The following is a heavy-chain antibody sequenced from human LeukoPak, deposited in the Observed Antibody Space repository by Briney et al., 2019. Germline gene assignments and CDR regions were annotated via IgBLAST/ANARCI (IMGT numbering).Heavy chain of an antibody. D-gene: IGHD3-22*01. Sequence: PSETLSLTCAVYGRSFSGYYWSWIRQPPGKGLEWIGEINHSGSTNYNPSLKSRVTISVDTSKNQFSLKLSSVTAADTAVYYCARGTNYYYDSSGYPLFDYWGQGTLVTVSS. CDR3: ARGTNYYYDSSGYPLFDY. J-gene: IGHJ4*02. CDR2: INHSGST. V-gene: IGHV4-34*01. CDR1: GRSFSGYY.